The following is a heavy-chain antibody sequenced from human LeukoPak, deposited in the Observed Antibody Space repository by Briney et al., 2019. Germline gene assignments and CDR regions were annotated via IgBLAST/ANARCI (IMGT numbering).Heavy chain of an antibody. Sequence: SETLSLTCTVSGGSISSGSYYWSWIRQPAGKGLEWIGRFFTTGSTYYNHFLKSRVTMAVDTSKNQFSLRLSSVTAADTAVYYCARDGFYDSSGYYYNWVFDYWGQGTLVTVSS. V-gene: IGHV4-61*02. J-gene: IGHJ4*02. CDR1: GGSISSGSYY. CDR3: ARDGFYDSSGYYYNWVFDY. D-gene: IGHD3-22*01. CDR2: FFTTGST.